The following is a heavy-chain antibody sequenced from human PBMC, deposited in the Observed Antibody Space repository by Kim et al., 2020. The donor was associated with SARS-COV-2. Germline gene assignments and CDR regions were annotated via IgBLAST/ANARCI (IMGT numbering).Heavy chain of an antibody. D-gene: IGHD6-13*01. CDR1: GGSISSSSYY. J-gene: IGHJ6*02. CDR3: ARIDVGGIAAYYYGMDV. CDR2: IYYSGST. Sequence: SETLSLTCTVSGGSISSSSYYWGWIRQPPGKGLEWIGSIYYSGSTYYNPSLKSRVTISVDTSKNQFSLKLSSVTAADTAVYYCARIDVGGIAAYYYGMDVWGQGTTVTVSS. V-gene: IGHV4-39*01.